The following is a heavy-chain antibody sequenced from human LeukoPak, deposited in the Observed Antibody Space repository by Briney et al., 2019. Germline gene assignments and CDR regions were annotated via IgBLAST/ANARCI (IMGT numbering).Heavy chain of an antibody. D-gene: IGHD3-10*01. CDR2: IRYDGSNK. CDR3: AKDPREDYGSGSYYPTYFDY. Sequence: GGSLRLSCAASGYTFSSYGMHWVRQAPGKGLEWVAFIRYDGSNKYYADSVKGRFTISRDNSKNTLYLQMNSLRAVDTAVCYCAKDPREDYGSGSYYPTYFDYWGQGTLVTVSS. V-gene: IGHV3-30*02. CDR1: GYTFSSYG. J-gene: IGHJ4*02.